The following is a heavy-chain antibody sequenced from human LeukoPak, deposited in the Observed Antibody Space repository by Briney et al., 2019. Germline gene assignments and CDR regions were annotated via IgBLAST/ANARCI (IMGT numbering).Heavy chain of an antibody. J-gene: IGHJ5*02. V-gene: IGHV6-1*01. D-gene: IGHD3-10*01. CDR2: TYYRSKWYN. CDR1: GDSVSSNSAA. CDR3: ARGSRGYYYGSGRTTDWFDP. Sequence: SQTLSLTFAISGDSVSSNSAAWNWIRQSPSRGLEWLGRTYYRSKWYNDYAVSVKSRITINPDTSKNQFSLQLNSVTPEDTAVYYCARGSRGYYYGSGRTTDWFDPWGQGTLVTVSS.